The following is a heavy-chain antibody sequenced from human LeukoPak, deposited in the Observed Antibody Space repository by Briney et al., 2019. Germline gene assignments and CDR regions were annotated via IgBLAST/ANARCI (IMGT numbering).Heavy chain of an antibody. D-gene: IGHD1-26*01. Sequence: ASVKVSCKASGYTFTGYYMHWVRQAPGQGLEWMGWINPNSGGTNYAQKFQGRVTMTRDTSTSTVYMELSSLRSEDTAVYYCARGTVTSGSYSIDYWGQGTLVTVSS. CDR1: GYTFTGYY. CDR2: INPNSGGT. CDR3: ARGTVTSGSYSIDY. V-gene: IGHV1-2*02. J-gene: IGHJ4*02.